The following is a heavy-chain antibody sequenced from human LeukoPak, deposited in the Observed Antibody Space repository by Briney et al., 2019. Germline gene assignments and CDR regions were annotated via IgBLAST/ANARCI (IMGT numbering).Heavy chain of an antibody. J-gene: IGHJ4*02. V-gene: IGHV3-7*04. Sequence: GGSLRLSCAASGFTFSRYWMTWVRQAPGRGLEWVANIKEDGSEKYYVDSEKGRFTISRDNAKNSLYLQMNSLRAEDTALYYCARVGPDYGGYYDYWGQGTLVTVSS. CDR1: GFTFSRYW. D-gene: IGHD4-23*01. CDR3: ARVGPDYGGYYDY. CDR2: IKEDGSEK.